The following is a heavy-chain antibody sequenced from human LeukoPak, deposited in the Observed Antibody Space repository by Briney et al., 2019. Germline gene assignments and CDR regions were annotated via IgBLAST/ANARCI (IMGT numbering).Heavy chain of an antibody. CDR2: IYHSGST. D-gene: IGHD1-26*01. V-gene: IGHV4-30-2*01. CDR3: ARTMGNDAFDI. J-gene: IGHJ3*02. CDR1: GGSISSGGYS. Sequence: SETLSLTCAVSGGSISSGGYSWSWIRQPPGKGLEWIGYIYHSGSTYYNPSLKSRVTISVDRSKNQFSLKLSSVTAADTAVYYCARTMGNDAFDIWGQGTMVTVSS.